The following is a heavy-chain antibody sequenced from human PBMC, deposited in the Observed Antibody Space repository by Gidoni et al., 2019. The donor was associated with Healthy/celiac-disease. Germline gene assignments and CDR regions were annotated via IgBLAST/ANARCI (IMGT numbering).Heavy chain of an antibody. Sequence: QVQLVESGGGVVQPGRSLRPSRAASGFTCSSYGMHWVRQAPGKGLEWFAVISYAVSNKYYAASVKGRFTISRDNSKNTLYLQMNSLRAEDTAVYYCAKDGLVEMATPIDYWGQGTPVTVSS. CDR2: ISYAVSNK. CDR3: AKDGLVEMATPIDY. V-gene: IGHV3-30*18. J-gene: IGHJ4*02. CDR1: GFTCSSYG. D-gene: IGHD5-12*01.